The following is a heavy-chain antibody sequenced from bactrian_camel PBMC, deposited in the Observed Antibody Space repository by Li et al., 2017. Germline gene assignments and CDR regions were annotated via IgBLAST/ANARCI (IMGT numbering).Heavy chain of an antibody. CDR3: AADAPRQYCSGGYRGTIWGY. J-gene: IGHJ6*01. D-gene: IGHD2*01. CDR2: VDGDGTT. V-gene: IGHV3S55*01. Sequence: VQLVESGGGSVQVGGSLRLSCVASGDTIGRYCMGWFRQIPDKEREGVAAVDGDGTTMYADSVKGRFIVSQDNANTLSLQLNRLKSEDTAMYYCAADAPRQYCSGGYRGTIWGYWGQGTQVTVS. CDR1: GDTIGRYC.